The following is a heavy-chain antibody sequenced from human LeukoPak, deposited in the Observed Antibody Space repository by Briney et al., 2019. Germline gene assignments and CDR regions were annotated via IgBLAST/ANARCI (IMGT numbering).Heavy chain of an antibody. V-gene: IGHV1-8*01. Sequence: ASVKVSCKTSGYPFSTWEINWVRQAAGQGLEWLGRVHPDSGNTDYAQKFRGRVTMSRDTSTSTAYMELSGLRLDDTAVYFCARGPRNDPWGQGTLVTVSS. D-gene: IGHD1-14*01. CDR3: ARGPRNDP. CDR1: GYPFSTWE. J-gene: IGHJ5*02. CDR2: VHPDSGNT.